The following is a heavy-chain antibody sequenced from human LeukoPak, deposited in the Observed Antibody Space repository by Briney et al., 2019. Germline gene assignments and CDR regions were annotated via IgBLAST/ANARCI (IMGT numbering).Heavy chain of an antibody. D-gene: IGHD6-13*01. CDR2: IWYDGSNK. V-gene: IGHV3-33*06. Sequence: GGSLRLSCAASGFTFSSYGMRCVRQAPGKGLEWVAVIWYDGSNKYYADSVKGRFTISRDNSKNTLYLQMNSLIAEDTAVYYCAKEGGWHSSSLYFDYWGQGTLVTVSS. CDR1: GFTFSSYG. CDR3: AKEGGWHSSSLYFDY. J-gene: IGHJ4*02.